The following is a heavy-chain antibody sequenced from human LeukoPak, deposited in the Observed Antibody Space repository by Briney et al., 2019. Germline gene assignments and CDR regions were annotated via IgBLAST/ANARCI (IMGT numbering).Heavy chain of an antibody. CDR1: GGSISSYY. V-gene: IGHV4-59*05. D-gene: IGHD1-1*01. J-gene: IGHJ3*02. CDR2: IYYSGST. CDR3: ARGTYAFDI. Sequence: SETLSLTCTVSGGSISSYYWSWIRQPPGKGLEWIGSIYYSGSTYYNPSLKSRVTISVDTSKNQFSLKLSSVTAADTAVYYCARGTYAFDIWGQGTMVTVSS.